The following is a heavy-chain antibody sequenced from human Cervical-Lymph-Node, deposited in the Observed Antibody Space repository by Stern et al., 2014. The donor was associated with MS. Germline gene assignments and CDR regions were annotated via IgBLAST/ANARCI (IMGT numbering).Heavy chain of an antibody. Sequence: QVQLVQSGAEVKKPGASVKVSCKVSGYSLTELSMHWVRQAPGKGLEWMGGFDPSDGETIYAQKFQGRVTMTEDTSTDTAYMQLGSLRFEDTAIYYCATLRYHYDRSGYYPYFDPWGQGTLVTVSS. D-gene: IGHD3-22*01. CDR2: FDPSDGET. J-gene: IGHJ5*02. CDR1: GYSLTELS. V-gene: IGHV1-24*01. CDR3: ATLRYHYDRSGYYPYFDP.